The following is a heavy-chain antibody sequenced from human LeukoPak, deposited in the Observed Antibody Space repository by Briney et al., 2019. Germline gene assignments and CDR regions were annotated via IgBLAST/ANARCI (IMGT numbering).Heavy chain of an antibody. V-gene: IGHV3-30*04. CDR3: ARGGSFFVY. Sequence: GRSLRLYCAASGFTFSSYAMHWVRQAPGLGLEWVALISYDESNIYYADSVKGRFTISRDNAKNSLYLQMNSLRAEDTAVYYCARGGSFFVYWGQGTLVTVSS. D-gene: IGHD1-26*01. CDR1: GFTFSSYA. J-gene: IGHJ4*02. CDR2: ISYDESNI.